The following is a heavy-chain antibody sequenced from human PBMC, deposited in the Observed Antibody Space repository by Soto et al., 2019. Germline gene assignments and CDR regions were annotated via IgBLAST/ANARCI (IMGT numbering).Heavy chain of an antibody. CDR2: IKQDGSEK. D-gene: IGHD1-26*01. Sequence: GGSLRLSCAASGFTFSSYWMSWVRQAPGKGLEWVANIKQDGSEKYYVDSVKGRFTISRDNAKNSLYLQMNSLRAEDTAVYYCARDPNSGSYRHYFDYWGQGTLVTVSS. CDR3: ARDPNSGSYRHYFDY. CDR1: GFTFSSYW. V-gene: IGHV3-7*01. J-gene: IGHJ4*02.